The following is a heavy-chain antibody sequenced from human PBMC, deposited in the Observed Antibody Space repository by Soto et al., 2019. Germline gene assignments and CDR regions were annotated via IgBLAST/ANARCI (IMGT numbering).Heavy chain of an antibody. CDR1: GFTFSTYG. CDR3: TKGAWGMDV. CDR2: ISYDGSNK. V-gene: IGHV3-30*18. Sequence: QVQLVESGGGVVQPGRSLRLSCAASGFTFSTYGMHWARQAPGKGLEWAADISYDGSNKYYADSVKGRFTISRDNSKNTLYLQMNSLRAEDTAVYYCTKGAWGMDVWGQGTTVTVSS. J-gene: IGHJ6*02.